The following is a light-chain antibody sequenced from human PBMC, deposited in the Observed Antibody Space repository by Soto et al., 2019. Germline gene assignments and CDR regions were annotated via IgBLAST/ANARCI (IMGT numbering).Light chain of an antibody. J-gene: IGKJ4*01. CDR3: QQYSIWPLT. CDR1: QSVSSN. CDR2: GAS. V-gene: IGKV3-15*01. Sequence: EIVMTQSPATLSVSPGERATLSCRASQSVSSNLAWYQQKPGQAPRLLIYGASTRATGIPASFSGSGSGTEFTLTISSLQSEDFAVYYCQQYSIWPLTFGGGTKVQIK.